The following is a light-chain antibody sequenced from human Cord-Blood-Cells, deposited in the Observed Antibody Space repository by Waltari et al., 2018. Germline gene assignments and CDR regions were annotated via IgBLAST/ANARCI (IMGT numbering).Light chain of an antibody. J-gene: IGLJ3*02. CDR2: DVS. V-gene: IGLV2-11*01. CDR1: SSDVGGYDY. Sequence: QSALTQPRPVSGSPGQSVTISCSRTSSDVGGYDYVSCYKQPPGKAPKLMIYDVSKRPSGVPARFSGSKSGKTASLTISGLQAEDEADYYCCSYAGSYTWVFGGGTKLTVL. CDR3: CSYAGSYTWV.